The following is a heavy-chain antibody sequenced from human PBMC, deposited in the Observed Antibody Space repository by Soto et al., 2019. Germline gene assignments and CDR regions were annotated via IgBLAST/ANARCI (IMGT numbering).Heavy chain of an antibody. J-gene: IGHJ4*02. CDR3: AKLARGGSSWSDY. CDR2: ISWNSGSI. CDR1: GFTFNNYA. D-gene: IGHD6-13*01. Sequence: EVQLLESGGGLVQPGGSLTLSCAASGFTFNNYAMSWVRQAPGKGLEWVSGISWNSGSIGYADSVKGRFTISRDNAKNSLYLQMNSLRVEDTALYYCAKLARGGSSWSDYWGQGILVTVSS. V-gene: IGHV3-9*01.